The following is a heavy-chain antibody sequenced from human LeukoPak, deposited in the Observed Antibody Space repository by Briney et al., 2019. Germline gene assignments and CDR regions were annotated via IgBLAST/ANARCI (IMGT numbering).Heavy chain of an antibody. Sequence: SETLSLTCTVSGVSISSSNSYWGWIRQPPGKGLEWIGSIYYSGNTYYNASLKSQVSISIDTSKNQFSLKLSSVTAADTAVYYCARVHCSSTSCYGDDAFDIWGQGTMVTVSS. CDR3: ARVHCSSTSCYGDDAFDI. CDR1: GVSISSSNSY. CDR2: IYYSGNT. D-gene: IGHD2-2*01. J-gene: IGHJ3*02. V-gene: IGHV4-39*07.